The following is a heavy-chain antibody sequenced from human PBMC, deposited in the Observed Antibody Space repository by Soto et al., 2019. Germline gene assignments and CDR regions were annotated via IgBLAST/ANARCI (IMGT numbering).Heavy chain of an antibody. V-gene: IGHV3-48*02. D-gene: IGHD7-27*01. CDR2: ISSSSDTI. CDR3: ARGSWGRPLDY. J-gene: IGHJ4*02. CDR1: GFTVSSYS. Sequence: GGSLRLSCEASGFTVSSYSMNWVRQPPGKGLEWVSHISSSSDTINYADSVKGRFSISRDNAKNSLYLQMDSPRDEDSAVYYCARGSWGRPLDYWGQGTLVTVSS.